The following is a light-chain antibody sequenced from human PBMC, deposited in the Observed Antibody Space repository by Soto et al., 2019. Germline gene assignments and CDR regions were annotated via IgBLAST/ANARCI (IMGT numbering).Light chain of an antibody. CDR3: QQTYTSPET. V-gene: IGKV1-39*01. CDR1: QSISNY. CDR2: AAS. Sequence: DIQMTQSPSSLSASVGDRVTITCRASQSISNYLNWFQQKPGSPPKLLIYAASTLQGGVPSRCSGRGSGTDFTLTISSLQPEDFAAYYCQQTYTSPETFGQGTKVEI. J-gene: IGKJ1*01.